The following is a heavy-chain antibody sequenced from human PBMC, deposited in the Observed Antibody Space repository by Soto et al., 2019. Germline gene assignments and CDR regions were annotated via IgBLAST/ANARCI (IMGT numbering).Heavy chain of an antibody. D-gene: IGHD3-9*01. Sequence: PGGSLRLSCAASGFTFSVYSMNWVRQAPGKGLEWVSSITGSSSYIYYADSVKGRFIISRDNAKNSLYLQMNSLRAEDTAVYYCARPTRSYDILTAYYFEPFDYWGQGTLVTVSS. J-gene: IGHJ4*02. CDR1: GFTFSVYS. CDR3: ARPTRSYDILTAYYFEPFDY. V-gene: IGHV3-21*01. CDR2: ITGSSSYI.